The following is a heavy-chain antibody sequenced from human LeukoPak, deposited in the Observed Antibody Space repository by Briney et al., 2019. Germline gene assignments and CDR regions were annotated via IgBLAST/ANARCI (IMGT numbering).Heavy chain of an antibody. J-gene: IGHJ4*02. CDR3: AKDGYYGSGTYPDY. CDR2: ISYDGTNK. D-gene: IGHD3-10*01. V-gene: IGHV3-30*18. Sequence: GGSLRLSCAASGFTFSSYGMNWVRQAPGKGPEWVAVISYDGTNKFYVDSLRGRFTISRDNSKNTLYLQMNSLRAEDTAVYYCAKDGYYGSGTYPDYWGQGTLVTVSS. CDR1: GFTFSSYG.